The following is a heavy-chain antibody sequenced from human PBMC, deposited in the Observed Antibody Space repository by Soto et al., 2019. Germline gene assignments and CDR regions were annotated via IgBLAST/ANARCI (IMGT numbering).Heavy chain of an antibody. Sequence: QLQLVQSGAEVKKPGSSVKVSCKASGGTFSRNAISWVRQAPGQGPEWMGGIVPIFGTPNYAQKFRGRVSITADNSTNSVNMELNSLPSEDTATYYCAREMASGYSRTWFDPWGQGTLVTVSS. J-gene: IGHJ5*02. CDR1: GGTFSRNA. CDR2: IVPIFGTP. V-gene: IGHV1-69*06. CDR3: AREMASGYSRTWFDP. D-gene: IGHD2-21*01.